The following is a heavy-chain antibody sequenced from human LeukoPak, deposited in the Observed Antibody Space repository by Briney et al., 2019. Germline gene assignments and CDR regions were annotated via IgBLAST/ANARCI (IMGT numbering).Heavy chain of an antibody. Sequence: GGSLRLSCAASGFTFSSYGMHWVRQAPGKGLEWVAVISYDGSNKYYADSVKGRFTISRDNSKNTLYLQMNSLRAEDTAVYYCAKDWGAEACFDYWGQGTLVTVSS. J-gene: IGHJ4*02. V-gene: IGHV3-30*18. CDR3: AKDWGAEACFDY. CDR2: ISYDGSNK. CDR1: GFTFSSYG. D-gene: IGHD3-16*01.